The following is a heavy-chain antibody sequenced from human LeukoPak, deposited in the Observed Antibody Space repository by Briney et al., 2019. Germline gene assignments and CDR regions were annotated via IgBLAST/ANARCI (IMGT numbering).Heavy chain of an antibody. CDR3: ARGGIFGVVKKIKNYFDY. D-gene: IGHD3-3*01. V-gene: IGHV4-34*01. Sequence: PSETLSLTCAVYGGSFSGYYWSWIRQPPGKGLEWIGEINHSGSTNYNPSLKSRVTISVDTSKNQFSLKLCSVTAADTAVYYCARGGIFGVVKKIKNYFDYWGQGTLVTVSS. CDR2: INHSGST. J-gene: IGHJ4*02. CDR1: GGSFSGYY.